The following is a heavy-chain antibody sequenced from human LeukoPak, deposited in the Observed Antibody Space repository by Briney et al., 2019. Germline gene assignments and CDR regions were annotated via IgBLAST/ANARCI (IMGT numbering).Heavy chain of an antibody. CDR2: ISGSGGGT. D-gene: IGHD3-22*01. Sequence: GGSLRLSCAVSGITLSNYGMSWVRQAPGKGLEWVAGISGSGGGTNYADSVKGRFTISSDSPKNTLYLQMNSLRAEDTAVYFSAKRGDVIRVILVGFHKEAYYFDSWGQGALVTVSS. J-gene: IGHJ4*02. V-gene: IGHV3-23*01. CDR3: AKRGDVIRVILVGFHKEAYYFDS. CDR1: GITLSNYG.